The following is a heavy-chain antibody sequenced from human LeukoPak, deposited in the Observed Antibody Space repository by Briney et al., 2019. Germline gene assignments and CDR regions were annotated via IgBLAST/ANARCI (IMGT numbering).Heavy chain of an antibody. D-gene: IGHD3-10*01. J-gene: IGHJ4*02. Sequence: SGPTLVKPTQTLTLTCTFSGFSLTTSGVGVGWIRQPPGKALEWLALIYWDDDKTYSPSLKSRLTITKDTSKNQVVLTMTNMDPVDTATYYCAHFMVRGVHFDYWGQGTLVTVSS. CDR1: GFSLTTSGVG. V-gene: IGHV2-5*02. CDR3: AHFMVRGVHFDY. CDR2: IYWDDDK.